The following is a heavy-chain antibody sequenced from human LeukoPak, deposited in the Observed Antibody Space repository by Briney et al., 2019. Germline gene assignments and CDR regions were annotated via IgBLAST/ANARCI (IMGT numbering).Heavy chain of an antibody. D-gene: IGHD2-2*01. CDR1: GGSISSGGYY. CDR2: IYYSGST. V-gene: IGHV4-31*03. CDR3: ARAAETGIVVVPAAIGIFGFDP. J-gene: IGHJ5*02. Sequence: SGTLSLTCTVSGGSISSGGYYWSWIRQHPGKGLEWIVYIYYSGSTYYNPSLKSRVTMSVDTSKNQFSLKLSSVTAADTAVYYCARAAETGIVVVPAAIGIFGFDPWGQGTLVTVSS.